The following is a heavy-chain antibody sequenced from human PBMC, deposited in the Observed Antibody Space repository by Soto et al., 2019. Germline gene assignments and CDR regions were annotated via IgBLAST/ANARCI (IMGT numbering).Heavy chain of an antibody. Sequence: ILCVSKTVAYVNIGDLGGRRSLIRKHPGKGLEWIGYIYYSGSTYYNPSLKSRVTISVDTSKNQFSLKLSSVTAADTAVYYCAREWNDFWSGYKGYYGMDVWGQGTTVTVSS. CDR2: IYYSGST. CDR1: YVNIGDLGGR. CDR3: AREWNDFWSGYKGYYGMDV. J-gene: IGHJ6*02. D-gene: IGHD3-3*01. V-gene: IGHV4-31*02.